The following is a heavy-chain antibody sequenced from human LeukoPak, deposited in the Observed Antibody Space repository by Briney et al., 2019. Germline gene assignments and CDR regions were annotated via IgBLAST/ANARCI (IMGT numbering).Heavy chain of an antibody. Sequence: GGSLRLSCAASGFTFSSYSMNWVRQAPGKGLEWVSSISSSSSYIYYADSVKGRFTISRDNAKNSLYLQMNSLRAEDTAVYYCARATAYYYDSSGYLEPFDYWGQGTLVTVSS. CDR3: ARATAYYYDSSGYLEPFDY. V-gene: IGHV3-21*01. D-gene: IGHD3-22*01. J-gene: IGHJ4*02. CDR1: GFTFSSYS. CDR2: ISSSSSYI.